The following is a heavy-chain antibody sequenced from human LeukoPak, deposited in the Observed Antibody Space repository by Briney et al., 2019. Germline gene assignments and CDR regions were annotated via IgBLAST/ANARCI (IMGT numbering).Heavy chain of an antibody. CDR2: VHPDGYVK. CDR1: GFTFGTYW. V-gene: IGHV3-7*01. D-gene: IGHD4-17*01. J-gene: IGHJ4*02. CDR3: ARLFGGVTTFDY. Sequence: GGSLRLSCAGSGFTFGTYWMSWVRQGPGKGLEWVASVHPDGYVKKYVDSVNGRFTISRDNAKNSLFLQMNSLKAEDTAVYYCARLFGGVTTFDYWGQGTLVSVS.